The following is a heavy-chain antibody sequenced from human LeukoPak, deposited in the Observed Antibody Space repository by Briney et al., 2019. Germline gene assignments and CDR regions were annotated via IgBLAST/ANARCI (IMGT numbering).Heavy chain of an antibody. V-gene: IGHV3-23*01. D-gene: IGHD2-15*01. Sequence: LSGGSLRLSCAASGFTFSSSAMRWVRQAPGKGMEWVSASSNNGGYTYYADSVQCRFTISRDNSKSTLCLQMNSLRAEDTAVYYCAKQLGYCSDGSCYFPYWGQGTLVTVSS. CDR2: SSNNGGYT. CDR1: GFTFSSSA. J-gene: IGHJ4*02. CDR3: AKQLGYCSDGSCYFPY.